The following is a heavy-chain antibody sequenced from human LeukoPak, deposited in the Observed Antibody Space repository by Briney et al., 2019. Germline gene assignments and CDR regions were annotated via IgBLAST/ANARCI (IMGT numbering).Heavy chain of an antibody. CDR2: IDPSDSYT. CDR3: ASLYDGHRITMVRGVLDY. Sequence: GESLKISCKGSGYSFTSYWISWVRQMPGKGLEWMERIDPSDSYTNYSPSFQGHVTISADKSISTAYLQWSSLKASDTAMYYCASLYDGHRITMVRGVLDYWGQATLVTVSS. CDR1: GYSFTSYW. V-gene: IGHV5-10-1*01. D-gene: IGHD3-10*01. J-gene: IGHJ4*02.